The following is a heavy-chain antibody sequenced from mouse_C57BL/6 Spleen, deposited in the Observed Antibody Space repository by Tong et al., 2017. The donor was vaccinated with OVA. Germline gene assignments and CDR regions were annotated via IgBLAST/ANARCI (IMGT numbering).Heavy chain of an antibody. Sequence: LVKNGASVKISCKASGYSFTGYYMHWVKQSHGKSLEWIGYISCYNGATSYNQKFKGKATFTVDTSSSTGYMQFNSLTSEDSAVYYCARGGFYYGNFDYRGQGTPLTVSS. V-gene: IGHV1S34*01. J-gene: IGHJ2*01. CDR3: ARGGFYYGNFDY. D-gene: IGHD2-1*01. CDR1: GYSFTGYY. CDR2: ISCYNGAT.